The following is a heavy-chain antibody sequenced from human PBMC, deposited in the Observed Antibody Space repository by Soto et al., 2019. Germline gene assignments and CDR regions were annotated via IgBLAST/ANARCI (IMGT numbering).Heavy chain of an antibody. Sequence: GASVKVSCKASGHTFTSYGISWVRQAPGQGLEWMGWISAYNGNTNYAQKLQGRVTMTTDTSTSTAYMELRSLRSDDTAVYYCARDLDPTVVTATGTWWFDPWGQGTLVTVSS. D-gene: IGHD2-15*01. V-gene: IGHV1-18*01. J-gene: IGHJ5*02. CDR2: ISAYNGNT. CDR3: ARDLDPTVVTATGTWWFDP. CDR1: GHTFTSYG.